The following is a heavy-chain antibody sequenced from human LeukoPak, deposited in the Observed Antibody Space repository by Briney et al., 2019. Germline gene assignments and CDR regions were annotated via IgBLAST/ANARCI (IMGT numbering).Heavy chain of an antibody. CDR2: IWYDGGNK. J-gene: IGHJ5*02. CDR1: GFTFSSYG. Sequence: GGSLRLSCAASGFTFSSYGMHWVRQAPGKGLEWVAVIWYDGGNKYYADSVKGRFIISRDNSKTTLYLQMNSLRAEDTAVYYCAKDGKILATSNNWFDPWGQGTLVTVSS. CDR3: AKDGKILATSNNWFDP. V-gene: IGHV3-33*06. D-gene: IGHD5-12*01.